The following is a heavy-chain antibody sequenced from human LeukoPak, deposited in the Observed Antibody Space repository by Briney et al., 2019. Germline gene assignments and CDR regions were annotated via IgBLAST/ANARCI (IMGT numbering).Heavy chain of an antibody. CDR2: ISAHNGNT. CDR1: GYIFTSYG. D-gene: IGHD3-9*01. V-gene: IGHV1-18*01. J-gene: IGHJ4*02. Sequence: ASVKVSCKASGYIFTSYGISWARQAPGQGLEWMGWISAHNGNTNYAQKLQGRVTMTTDTSTSTAYMELRSLRSDDTAVYYCARTYYNILTGYYPFEYWGQGSLVTVSS. CDR3: ARTYYNILTGYYPFEY.